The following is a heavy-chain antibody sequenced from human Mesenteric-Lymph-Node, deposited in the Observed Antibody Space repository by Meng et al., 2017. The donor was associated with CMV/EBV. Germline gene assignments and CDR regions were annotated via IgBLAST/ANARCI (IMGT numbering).Heavy chain of an antibody. CDR1: SISSSSDY. D-gene: IGHD2-21*01. J-gene: IGHJ1*01. V-gene: IGHV4-39*07. Sequence: SISSSSDYWGWIRQPPGKGLEWIGSIYYSGSTYYNPSLKSRVTISVDTSKNQFSLKLSSVTAADTAVYYCARAGLILGHDYPPYFQHWGQGTLVTVSS. CDR2: IYYSGST. CDR3: ARAGLILGHDYPPYFQH.